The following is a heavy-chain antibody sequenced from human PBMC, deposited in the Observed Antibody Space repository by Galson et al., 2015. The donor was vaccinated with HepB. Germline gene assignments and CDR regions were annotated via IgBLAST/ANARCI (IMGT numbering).Heavy chain of an antibody. V-gene: IGHV3-15*01. J-gene: IGHJ4*02. Sequence: SLRLSCAASGFTFSNAWMSRVRQAPGKGLEWVGRIKSKTDGGTTDYAAPVKGRFTISRDDSKNTLYLQMNSLKTEDTAVYYCTTDAPYSSKYYFDYWGQGTLVTVSS. CDR3: TTDAPYSSKYYFDY. CDR2: IKSKTDGGTT. CDR1: GFTFSNAW. D-gene: IGHD6-13*01.